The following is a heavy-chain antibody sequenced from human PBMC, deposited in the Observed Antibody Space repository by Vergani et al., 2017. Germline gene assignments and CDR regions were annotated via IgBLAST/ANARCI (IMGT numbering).Heavy chain of an antibody. D-gene: IGHD3-16*01. CDR3: AGLIGGGGCGMDV. J-gene: IGHJ6*02. V-gene: IGHV5-51*01. CDR1: GYSFTSYW. Sequence: EVQLVQSGAEVKKPGESLKISCKGSGYSFTSYWIAWVRQMPGKGLEWMGIIYPGDSDTRYSPSFQGQVTISTDKSITTAYLHWSRLKASDTAMYSCAGLIGGGGCGMDVWGQGTRVTVSS. CDR2: IYPGDSDT.